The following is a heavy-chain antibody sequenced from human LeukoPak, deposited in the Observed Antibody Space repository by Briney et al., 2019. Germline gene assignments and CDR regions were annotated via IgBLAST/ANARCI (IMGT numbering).Heavy chain of an antibody. CDR1: GLIFSTYG. CDR2: IQNDGNDK. CDR3: AREVTWIDP. J-gene: IGHJ5*02. V-gene: IGHV3-30*02. Sequence: GGSLRLSCAASGLIFSTYGMHWVRQAPGKGLEWVAFIQNDGNDKYYADSVKGRFTVSRDNSKNTLDLQMNGLRAEDTAVYYCAREVTWIDPWGQGTLVNVSS.